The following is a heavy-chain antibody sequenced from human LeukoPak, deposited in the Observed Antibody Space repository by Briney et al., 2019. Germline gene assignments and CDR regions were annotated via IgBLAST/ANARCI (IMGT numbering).Heavy chain of an antibody. CDR1: GYTFTGYY. CDR2: INPNSGGT. Sequence: ASVKVSCKASGYTFTGYYMHWVRQAPGQGLECMGWINPNSGGTNYAQKFQGRVTMTRDTSISTAYMELSRLRSDDTAVYYCARGPPQYCSSTSCHWGYYYMDVWGKGTTVTISS. CDR3: ARGPPQYCSSTSCHWGYYYMDV. J-gene: IGHJ6*03. V-gene: IGHV1-2*02. D-gene: IGHD2-2*01.